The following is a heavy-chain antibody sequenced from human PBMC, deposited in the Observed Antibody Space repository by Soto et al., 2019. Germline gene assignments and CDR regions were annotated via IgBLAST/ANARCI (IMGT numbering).Heavy chain of an antibody. Sequence: PSETLSLTCTVSGGSISSYYWSWIRQPPGKGLEWLGYIYYSGNTNFNPSLKRRVTLSVDTSKDQFSLRLTSVTAADTAVYYCAGQSYYDSNPFYTFDFCGQGTLVTVSS. D-gene: IGHD3-22*01. CDR3: AGQSYYDSNPFYTFDF. CDR2: IYYSGNT. J-gene: IGHJ4*02. CDR1: GGSISSYY. V-gene: IGHV4-59*01.